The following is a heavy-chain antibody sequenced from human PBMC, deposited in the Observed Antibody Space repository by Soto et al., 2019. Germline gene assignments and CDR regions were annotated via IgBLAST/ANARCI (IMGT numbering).Heavy chain of an antibody. Sequence: PSETLSLTCTVSGGSMSSYYWTWIRQPAGKGLEWIGRVYSSGGTHYNPSLKSRVTISLDTSKNQFSLRLLSVTDAVTAVYYCARGQRFSDWFDPWAREPWSPSPQ. V-gene: IGHV4-4*07. CDR1: GGSMSSYY. CDR3: ARGQRFSDWFDP. CDR2: VYSSGGT. J-gene: IGHJ5*02. D-gene: IGHD3-3*01.